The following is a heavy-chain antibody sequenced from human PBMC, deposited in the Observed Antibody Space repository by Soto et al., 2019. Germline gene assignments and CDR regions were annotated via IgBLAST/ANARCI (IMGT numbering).Heavy chain of an antibody. CDR3: ARVYCSGGSCYSIDY. J-gene: IGHJ4*02. D-gene: IGHD2-15*01. V-gene: IGHV1-46*03. CDR1: GYTFTSYA. CDR2: INPSGGSS. Sequence: GASVKVSCKASGYTFTSYAMQWVRQAPGQGLEWMGIINPSGGSSSYAQKFQGRVTMTRDTSTSTVYMELSSLRSEDTAVYYCARVYCSGGSCYSIDYWGQGTLVTVSS.